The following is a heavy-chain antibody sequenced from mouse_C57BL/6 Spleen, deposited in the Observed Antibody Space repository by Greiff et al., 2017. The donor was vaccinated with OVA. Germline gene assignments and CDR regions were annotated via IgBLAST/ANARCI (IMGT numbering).Heavy chain of an antibody. D-gene: IGHD2-12*01. J-gene: IGHJ4*01. CDR1: GFSLTSYG. CDR3: ARVITDYAMDY. Sequence: VMLVESGPGLVAPSQSLSITCTVSGFSLTSYGVDWVRQSPGKGLEWLGVIWGVGSTNYNSALKSRLSISKDNSKSQVFLKMNSLQTDDTAMYYCARVITDYAMDYWGQGTSVTVSS. CDR2: IWGVGST. V-gene: IGHV2-6*01.